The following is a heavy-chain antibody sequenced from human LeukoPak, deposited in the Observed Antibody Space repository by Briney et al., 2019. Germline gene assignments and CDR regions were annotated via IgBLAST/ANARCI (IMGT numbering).Heavy chain of an antibody. D-gene: IGHD1-26*01. CDR1: GGSISSYD. CDR3: TRGERRHYYGMDV. V-gene: IGHV4-4*07. J-gene: IGHJ6*02. Sequence: SETLSLTCTVSGGSISSYDWSWIRQPAGKGLEWIGRMHTSESTNYNPSFKSRVTMSVDPSKSHLSLRLTSVTAADTAVYYCTRGERRHYYGMDVWGQGTAVTVSS. CDR2: MHTSEST.